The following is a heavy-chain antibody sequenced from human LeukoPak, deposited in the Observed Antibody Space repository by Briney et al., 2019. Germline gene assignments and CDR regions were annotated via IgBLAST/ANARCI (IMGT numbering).Heavy chain of an antibody. V-gene: IGHV4-30-4*01. J-gene: IGHJ3*02. CDR1: GGSISSGDYY. D-gene: IGHD6-25*01. CDR3: ARERLSRAFDI. CDR2: IYYSGST. Sequence: PSETLSLTCTVSGGSISSGDYYWSWIRQPPGKGLEWIGYIYYSGSTYYDPSLKSRVTISVDTSKNQFSLKLSSVTAADTAVYYCARERLSRAFDIWGQGTMVTVSS.